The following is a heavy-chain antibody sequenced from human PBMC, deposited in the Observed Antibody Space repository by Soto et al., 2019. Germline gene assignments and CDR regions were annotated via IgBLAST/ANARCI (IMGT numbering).Heavy chain of an antibody. CDR1: GASISSANF. D-gene: IGHD6-19*01. V-gene: IGHV4-4*02. J-gene: IGHJ4*02. CDR3: VRSPGWYRVDY. Sequence: QVQLQESGPGLVEPSGTLSLTCAVSGASISSANFWGWVRQPPGKGLEWIGDISHSGSTNYNPSLKSRVTRSLCKSKNQLALKVNSVTAADTAVYYCVRSPGWYRVDYWGQGILVTVSS. CDR2: ISHSGST.